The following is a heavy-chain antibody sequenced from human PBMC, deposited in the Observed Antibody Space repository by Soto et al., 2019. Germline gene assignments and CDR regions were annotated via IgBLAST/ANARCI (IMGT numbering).Heavy chain of an antibody. D-gene: IGHD3-9*01. V-gene: IGHV4-34*01. CDR1: GGSFSGYY. J-gene: IGHJ2*01. CDR2: INHSGST. CDR3: ARGKILTGYYNYWYFDL. Sequence: NPSETLSLTCAVYGGSFSGYYWSWIRQPPGKGLEWIGEINHSGSTNYNPSLKSRVTISVDTSKNQFSLKLSSVTAADTAVYYCARGKILTGYYNYWYFDLWGRGTLVTVSS.